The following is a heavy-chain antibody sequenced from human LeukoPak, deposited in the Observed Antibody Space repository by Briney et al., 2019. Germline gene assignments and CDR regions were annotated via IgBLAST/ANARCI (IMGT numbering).Heavy chain of an antibody. Sequence: GGSLRLSCAASGFTFSDYAMSWVRQAPGKGLEWVSSIRASGGSTFYADSVKGRFTISRDNSENTLFLQMNSLRADDAAVYYCAKDKIGVLPDAFDIWGQGTMVSVSS. V-gene: IGHV3-23*01. J-gene: IGHJ3*02. CDR3: AKDKIGVLPDAFDI. CDR1: GFTFSDYA. D-gene: IGHD3-10*01. CDR2: IRASGGST.